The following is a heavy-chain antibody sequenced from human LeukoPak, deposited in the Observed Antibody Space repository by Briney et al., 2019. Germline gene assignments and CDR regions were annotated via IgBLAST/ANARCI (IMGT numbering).Heavy chain of an antibody. D-gene: IGHD2-21*01. V-gene: IGHV4-39*01. CDR2: IYYSGST. CDR3: ARSTYCGGDCSEYHMDV. Sequence: SETLSLTCTVSGGSISSSSYYWGWIRQPPGKGLEWIGSIYYSGSTYYNPSLKSRVTISVDTSKNQFSLKLSSVTAADTAVYYCARSTYCGGDCSEYHMDVWGKGTTVTVSS. J-gene: IGHJ6*03. CDR1: GGSISSSSYY.